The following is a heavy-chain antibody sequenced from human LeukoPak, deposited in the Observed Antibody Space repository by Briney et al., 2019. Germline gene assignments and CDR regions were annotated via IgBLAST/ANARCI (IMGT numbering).Heavy chain of an antibody. J-gene: IGHJ4*02. CDR2: MNPNSGNT. CDR3: VRGYYYDSSGYYYRDY. Sequence: ASVKVSCKASGYTFNSYDFKWLRQATGQWLELMGWMNPNSGNTGYAQKFQGRVTMTRNTSISTAYMELSSLRSEDTAVYYCVRGYYYDSSGYYYRDYWGLGTLVTVSS. V-gene: IGHV1-8*01. D-gene: IGHD3-22*01. CDR1: GYTFNSYD.